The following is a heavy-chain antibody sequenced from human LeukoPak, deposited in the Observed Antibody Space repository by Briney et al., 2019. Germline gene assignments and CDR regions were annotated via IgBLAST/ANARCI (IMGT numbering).Heavy chain of an antibody. J-gene: IGHJ4*02. CDR2: IWYDGSNK. CDR3: ARDLFSSSWYELDDY. CDR1: GFTFRNYG. Sequence: LAGGSLRLSCAASGFTFRNYGMHWVRQAPGKGLEWVAVIWYDGSNKYYADSVKGRFTISRDNSKNTLYLQMNSLRAEDTAVYYCARDLFSSSWYELDDYWGQGTLVTVSS. D-gene: IGHD6-13*01. V-gene: IGHV3-33*08.